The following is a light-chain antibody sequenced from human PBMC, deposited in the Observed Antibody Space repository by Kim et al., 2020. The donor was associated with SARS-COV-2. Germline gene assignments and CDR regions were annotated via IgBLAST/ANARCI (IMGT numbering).Light chain of an antibody. J-gene: IGLJ3*02. Sequence: SYELTQPPSVSVSPGQTASITCSGDKLGDKYACWYQQKPGQSPVLVIYQHSRRPSGIPERFSGSNSGNTATLTISGTQAMDEADYYCQAWDSSTHWVFGG. V-gene: IGLV3-1*01. CDR2: QHS. CDR1: KLGDKY. CDR3: QAWDSSTHWV.